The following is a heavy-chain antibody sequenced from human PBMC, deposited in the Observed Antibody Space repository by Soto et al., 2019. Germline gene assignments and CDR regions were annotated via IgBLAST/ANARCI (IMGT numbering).Heavy chain of an antibody. CDR3: ARSFVVVTDFDY. Sequence: QVQLVQSGAEEKKPGASVKVSCKASGYTFTSYAMHWVRQAPGQRLEWMGWINAGNGNTKYSQKFQGRVTITRDTSANKAHMELSSLRSEDTAVYYCARSFVVVTDFDYWGQGTLVTVSS. J-gene: IGHJ4*02. CDR2: INAGNGNT. D-gene: IGHD2-21*02. V-gene: IGHV1-3*05. CDR1: GYTFTSYA.